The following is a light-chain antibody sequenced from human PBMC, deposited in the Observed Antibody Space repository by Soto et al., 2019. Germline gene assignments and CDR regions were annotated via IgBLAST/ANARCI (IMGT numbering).Light chain of an antibody. V-gene: IGKV3-15*01. CDR1: RTISSN. Sequence: EIVLTQSPGTLSLSPGERATLSCRASRTISSNYLAWYQQKLGQAPRLLIYAASIRATDFPARFSGSGSGTEFTLTISGLQSDDFAVYFCQQYNNWPPWTFGHGTKVEIK. J-gene: IGKJ1*01. CDR3: QQYNNWPPWT. CDR2: AAS.